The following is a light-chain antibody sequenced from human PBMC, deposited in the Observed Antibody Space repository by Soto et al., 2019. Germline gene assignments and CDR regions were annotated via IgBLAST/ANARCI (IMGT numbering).Light chain of an antibody. CDR3: QQYNNWPPLT. V-gene: IGKV3-20*01. Sequence: EIVMTQSPGTLSLSPGERATISCRASQVIGSRYLAWYHQKSGQAPRLLIYGTSSRATGIPDRFSGSGSGTDFTLTISSLQSEDFAVYYCQQYNNWPPLTFGGGTKVEIK. CDR2: GTS. CDR1: QVIGSRY. J-gene: IGKJ4*01.